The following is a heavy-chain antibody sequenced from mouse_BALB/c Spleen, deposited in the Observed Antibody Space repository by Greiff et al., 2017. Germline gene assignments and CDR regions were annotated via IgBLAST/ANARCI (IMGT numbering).Heavy chain of an antibody. CDR1: GYSITSGYY. D-gene: IGHD2-1*01. CDR3: AIDYGNYDYAMDY. Sequence: DVKLQESGPGLVKPSQSLSLTCSVTGYSITSGYYWTWIRQFPGNKLEWMGYISDDGSNNYNPSLKNRISITRDTSKNQFFLKLNSVTTEDTATYYCAIDYGNYDYAMDYWGQGTSVTVSS. CDR2: ISDDGSN. J-gene: IGHJ4*01. V-gene: IGHV3-6*02.